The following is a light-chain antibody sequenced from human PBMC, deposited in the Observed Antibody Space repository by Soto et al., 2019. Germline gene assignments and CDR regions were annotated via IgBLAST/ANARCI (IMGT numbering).Light chain of an antibody. CDR3: SSYISSSTLHVV. V-gene: IGLV2-14*01. CDR2: EVS. Sequence: QSAVTQPASVSGSPGQSITISCSGTSSDVGGYNYVSWYQQHPRKAPKLMIYEVSNRPSGVSNRFSGSKSGNTASLTISGLQAEDEADYDCSSYISSSTLHVVFGGGTKVTVL. J-gene: IGLJ2*01. CDR1: SSDVGGYNY.